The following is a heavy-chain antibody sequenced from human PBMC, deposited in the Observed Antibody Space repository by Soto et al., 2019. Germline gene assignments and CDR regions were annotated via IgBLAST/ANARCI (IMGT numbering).Heavy chain of an antibody. D-gene: IGHD4-17*01. J-gene: IGHJ4*02. CDR3: ARGENYGLDY. CDR2: INHSGST. CDR1: GGSFSGYY. Sequence: QVQLQQWGAGLLKPSETLSLTCAVYGGSFSGYYWSWIRQPPGKGLEWIGEINHSGSTNYNPSLKSRVTISVDTSKNQFSLKLSSVTAADTAVYYCARGENYGLDYWGQGTLVTVSS. V-gene: IGHV4-34*01.